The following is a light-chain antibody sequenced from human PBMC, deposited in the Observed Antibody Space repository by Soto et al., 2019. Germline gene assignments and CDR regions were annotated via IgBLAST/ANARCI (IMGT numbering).Light chain of an antibody. Sequence: EIVFTQSPGTLSLSPGERATLSCKTSQSVTAGYSAWYQQKPGQAPRLLIYGASTRATDMSGTFSGRGSGTEFTLTISNVRPEDFAVYYCQQYRSWPRTFGQGTKVDIK. CDR1: QSVTAGY. J-gene: IGKJ1*01. V-gene: IGKV3-20*01. CDR2: GAS. CDR3: QQYRSWPRT.